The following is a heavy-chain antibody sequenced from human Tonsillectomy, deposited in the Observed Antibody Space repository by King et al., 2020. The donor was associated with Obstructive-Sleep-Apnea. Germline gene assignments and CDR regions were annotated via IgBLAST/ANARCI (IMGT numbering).Heavy chain of an antibody. Sequence: VQLVESGGGVVQPGRSLRLSCAASGFTFSSYAMHWVRQAPGKGLEWVAGISYDGSNKYYADSVKGRLTISRDNSKKTLYLQMNSLRAEDTAVYYCARGGYSSGWYKEGFFDYWGQGTLVTVSS. CDR1: GFTFSSYA. J-gene: IGHJ4*02. CDR3: ARGGYSSGWYKEGFFDY. D-gene: IGHD6-19*01. CDR2: ISYDGSNK. V-gene: IGHV3-30*04.